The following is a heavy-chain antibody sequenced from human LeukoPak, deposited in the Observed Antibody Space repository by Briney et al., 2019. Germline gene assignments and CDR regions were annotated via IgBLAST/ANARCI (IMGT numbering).Heavy chain of an antibody. V-gene: IGHV3-74*01. CDR3: ARGETGSYGGSYQTVDY. J-gene: IGHJ4*02. CDR1: GFTFSSHW. CDR2: IDRDGSST. D-gene: IGHD1-26*01. Sequence: PGGSLRLSCAASGFTFSSHWMHWVRQAPGKGLVWVSRIDRDGSSTTYADSVKGRFTISRDNAKNTLYLQMNSLRAEDTAVYYCARGETGSYGGSYQTVDYWGQGTLVTVSS.